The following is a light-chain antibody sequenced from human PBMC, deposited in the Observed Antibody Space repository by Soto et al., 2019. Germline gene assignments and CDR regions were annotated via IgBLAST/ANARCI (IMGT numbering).Light chain of an antibody. CDR3: SSFASSNGWV. CDR2: EVT. J-gene: IGLJ3*02. Sequence: QSALTQPPSASGSPGQSVTISCTGTSSDVGAYNYVSWYQQHAGKAPKLVIYEVTKRPSGVPGRFSGSKSANTASLTVSGLQDEDEADYYCSSFASSNGWVFGGGTQLTVL. CDR1: SSDVGAYNY. V-gene: IGLV2-8*01.